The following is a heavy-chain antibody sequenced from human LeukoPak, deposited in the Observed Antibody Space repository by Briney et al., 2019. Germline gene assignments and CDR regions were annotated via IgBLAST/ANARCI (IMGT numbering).Heavy chain of an antibody. Sequence: SVKVSCKASGGTFSSYAISWVRQAPGQGLEWMGGIIPIFGTANYAQKFQGRVTITADESTSTAYMELSSLRSEDTAVYCCARCSDYDSSGYYRGYFDYWGQGTLVTVSS. CDR3: ARCSDYDSSGYYRGYFDY. CDR2: IIPIFGTA. J-gene: IGHJ4*02. V-gene: IGHV1-69*13. D-gene: IGHD3-22*01. CDR1: GGTFSSYA.